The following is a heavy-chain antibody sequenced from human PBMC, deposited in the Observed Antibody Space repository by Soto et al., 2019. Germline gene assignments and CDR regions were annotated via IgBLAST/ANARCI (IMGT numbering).Heavy chain of an antibody. CDR1: GFPFGDYD. D-gene: IGHD3-3*01. J-gene: IGHJ5*02. V-gene: IGHV3-11*01. Sequence: QVQLVESGVALVQPGWSLRLSCAASGFPFGDYDMSWIRQAPGKGLEWVSYISFTGSITYYADSVRGRFTISRDNARSSLDLQMNSRRGEDTAGYYRARYLQKAAAHTEGLKPWGQGDRVTFSS. CDR2: ISFTGSIT. CDR3: ARYLQKAAAHTEGLKP.